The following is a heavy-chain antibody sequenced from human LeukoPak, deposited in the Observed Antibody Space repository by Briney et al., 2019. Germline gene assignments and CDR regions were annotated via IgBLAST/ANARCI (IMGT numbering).Heavy chain of an antibody. D-gene: IGHD3-16*02. Sequence: SQTLSLTCTVSGGSITFGSYYWTWIRQPPGKGLEWIGRIYTSGRTFYNPSLKSRVTISMDTSMNQFSLRLYSVTAADTAVYYCARARVIPASFDDWGQGALVTVSS. CDR2: IYTSGRT. CDR1: GGSITFGSYY. J-gene: IGHJ4*02. V-gene: IGHV4-61*02. CDR3: ARARVIPASFDD.